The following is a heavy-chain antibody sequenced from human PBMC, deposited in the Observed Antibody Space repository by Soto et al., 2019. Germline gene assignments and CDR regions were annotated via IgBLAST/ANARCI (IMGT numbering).Heavy chain of an antibody. D-gene: IGHD2-15*01. J-gene: IGHJ4*02. CDR1: GGSFSGYY. Sequence: SETLSLTCAVYGGSFSGYYWGWIRQPPGKGLEWIGEINHSGSTNYNPSLKSRVTISVDTSKNQFSLKLSSVTAADTAVYYCARGDDLGYCSGGSCYKYYFDYWGQGTLVTVSS. V-gene: IGHV4-34*01. CDR3: ARGDDLGYCSGGSCYKYYFDY. CDR2: INHSGST.